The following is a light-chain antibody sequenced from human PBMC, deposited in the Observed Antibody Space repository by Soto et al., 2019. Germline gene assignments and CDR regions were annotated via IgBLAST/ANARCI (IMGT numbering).Light chain of an antibody. CDR2: EGT. J-gene: IGLJ1*01. V-gene: IGLV2-23*01. CDR1: SNAVGGYNL. CDR3: CSYAGGRTYV. Sequence: QSALAQPASVSGSPGQSIIISCSGSSNAVGGYNLVSWYQHHPDKAPKVIIYEGTKRPSGLSTRFSGSKPGNTASLTISGLQAEDEAYYYCCSYAGGRTYVFGAGTKVTVL.